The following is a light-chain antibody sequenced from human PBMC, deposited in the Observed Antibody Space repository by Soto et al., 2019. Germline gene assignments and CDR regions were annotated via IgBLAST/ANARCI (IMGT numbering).Light chain of an antibody. Sequence: DIQMTQSPSSVSASVGDRATITCRASQGISSWLAWYQQKPGKAPKLLISTASTLQSGVPSRFSGSGSGTSFTLTISRLQPEDFATYYCQQANTFPYTFGQGTKLEIK. CDR2: TAS. V-gene: IGKV1D-12*01. J-gene: IGKJ2*01. CDR1: QGISSW. CDR3: QQANTFPYT.